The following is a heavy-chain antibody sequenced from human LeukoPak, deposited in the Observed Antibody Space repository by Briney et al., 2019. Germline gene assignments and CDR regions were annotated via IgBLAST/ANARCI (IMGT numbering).Heavy chain of an antibody. Sequence: ASVKVSFKAAGYTFTSYAMHWVRQAPGQRLEWMGWINASNGNTKYSQKFQGRVTITRDTSASTAYMELSSPRCEDTAVYYCARVITMVRGDLGCWGQGTLVTVSS. D-gene: IGHD3-10*01. V-gene: IGHV1-3*01. CDR2: INASNGNT. CDR1: GYTFTSYA. CDR3: ARVITMVRGDLGC. J-gene: IGHJ4*02.